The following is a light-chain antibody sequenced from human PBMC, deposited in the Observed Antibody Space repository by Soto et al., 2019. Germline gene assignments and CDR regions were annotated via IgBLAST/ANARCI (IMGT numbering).Light chain of an antibody. Sequence: QSVLTQPASVSGSPGQSITISCTGTSSDVGVYNYVSWHQQHPGKAPKVMIYDVTNRPSGISGRFSGSKSGNTASLTISGLQPEDEADYYCSSYTSSSTLVFGGGTKLTVL. CDR1: SSDVGVYNY. V-gene: IGLV2-14*03. J-gene: IGLJ2*01. CDR3: SSYTSSSTLV. CDR2: DVT.